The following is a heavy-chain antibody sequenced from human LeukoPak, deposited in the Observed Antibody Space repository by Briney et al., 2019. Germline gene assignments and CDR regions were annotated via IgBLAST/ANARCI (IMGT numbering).Heavy chain of an antibody. J-gene: IGHJ3*02. CDR3: ARDMVGASAFDI. CDR1: GYTFTSYG. V-gene: IGHV1-18*01. Sequence: ASAKVSCKASGYTFTSYGISWVRQAPGHGLEWMGWISAYNGNTNYAQKLQGRVTMTTDTSTSTAYMELRSLRSDDTAVYYCARDMVGASAFDIWGQGTMVTVSS. D-gene: IGHD1-26*01. CDR2: ISAYNGNT.